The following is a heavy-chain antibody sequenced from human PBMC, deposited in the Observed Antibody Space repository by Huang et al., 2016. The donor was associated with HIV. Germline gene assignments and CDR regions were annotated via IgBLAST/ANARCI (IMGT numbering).Heavy chain of an antibody. Sequence: QVQLVESGGGVVQRGRSLRISCAASGFTFSSYGLHWVCQAPGKGLGWVAVISYDAKTKYYADSGKGRFSISRDNSKTPVYLQLNSLRLEDTAVYYCAKGGSAAAVLDFWGQGTLVTVSS. CDR2: ISYDAKTK. D-gene: IGHD6-13*01. J-gene: IGHJ4*02. CDR3: AKGGSAAAVLDF. V-gene: IGHV3-30*18. CDR1: GFTFSSYG.